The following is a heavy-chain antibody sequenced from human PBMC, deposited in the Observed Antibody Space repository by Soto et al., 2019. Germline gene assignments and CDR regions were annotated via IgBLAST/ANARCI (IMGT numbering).Heavy chain of an antibody. V-gene: IGHV4-30-4*01. D-gene: IGHD2-21*01. CDR2: IDYSGST. CDR3: AWGGPYYCGLSV. CDR1: GDSISNSDYY. Sequence: SETLSLTCPVSGDSISNSDYYWNWIRQSPGKGLEWIASIDYSGSTYYNPSLKSRVVISADTSKNLFSLKLRSVTAADTALYFFAWGGPYYCGLSVWDRGPMVTFYS. J-gene: IGHJ6*04.